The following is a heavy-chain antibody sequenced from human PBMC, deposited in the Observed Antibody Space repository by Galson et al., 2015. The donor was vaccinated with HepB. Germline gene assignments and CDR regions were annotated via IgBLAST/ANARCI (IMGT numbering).Heavy chain of an antibody. CDR1: GFMFNSYY. CDR2: ISHDGSHK. CDR3: AKLGYCGTTSCHPEPFDY. V-gene: IGHV3-30*18. D-gene: IGHD2-2*01. J-gene: IGHJ4*02. Sequence: SLRLSCAASGFMFNSYYMHWVRQAPGKGLEWVAVISHDGSHKYYADSVKGRFTISRDNSKNTLYLQMNSLRAEDTAVYYCAKLGYCGTTSCHPEPFDYWGQGTLVTVSS.